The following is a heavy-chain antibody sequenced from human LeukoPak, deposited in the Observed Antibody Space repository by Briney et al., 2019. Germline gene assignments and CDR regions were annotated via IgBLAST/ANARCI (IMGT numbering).Heavy chain of an antibody. Sequence: GGSLRLSCEASGFTFSSYGMHWVRQAPGKGLEWVAVISYDGSNKYYADSVKGRFTISRDNSKNTLYLQMNSLRAEDTAVYYCAKDLQQLVWWPNQGYGMDVWGQGTTVTVSS. D-gene: IGHD6-13*01. CDR2: ISYDGSNK. V-gene: IGHV3-30*18. CDR3: AKDLQQLVWWPNQGYGMDV. CDR1: GFTFSSYG. J-gene: IGHJ6*02.